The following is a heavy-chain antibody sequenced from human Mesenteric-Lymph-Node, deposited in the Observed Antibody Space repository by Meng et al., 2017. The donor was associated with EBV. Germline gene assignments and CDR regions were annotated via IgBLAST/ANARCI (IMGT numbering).Heavy chain of an antibody. J-gene: IGHJ4*02. D-gene: IGHD6-19*01. V-gene: IGHV4-39*01. CDR2: IDYSGST. Sequence: LRLPDSRSAPVKPSHPLTTPVTVSACSISSITDYWGRIRQPPGKGREWIWSIDYSGSTYYNPSLKSRITISVYTSQNQSSLKLSSVTAADTAVYYCARTPGPVAVPFDYWGQGTLVTVSS. CDR3: ARTPGPVAVPFDY. CDR1: ACSISSITDY.